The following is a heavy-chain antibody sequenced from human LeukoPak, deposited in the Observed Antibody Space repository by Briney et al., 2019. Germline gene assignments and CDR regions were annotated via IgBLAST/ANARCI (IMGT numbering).Heavy chain of an antibody. Sequence: PGGSLRLSCAASGFTFSSFEMNWVRQAPGKGLEWVSSISSSGTTIYHADSVKGRFTISRDNAKNSLYLQMNSLRAEDTAVYYCARVVRRVVINYYYYFMDVWGKGTTVTVSS. V-gene: IGHV3-48*03. J-gene: IGHJ6*03. CDR2: ISSSGTTI. CDR1: GFTFSSFE. CDR3: ARVVRRVVINYYYYFMDV. D-gene: IGHD3-22*01.